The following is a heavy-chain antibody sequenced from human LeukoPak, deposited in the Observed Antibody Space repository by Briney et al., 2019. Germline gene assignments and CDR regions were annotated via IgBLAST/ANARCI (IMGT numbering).Heavy chain of an antibody. V-gene: IGHV1-18*01. CDR3: ARVGARWLQLYYFDY. D-gene: IGHD5-24*01. CDR1: GYTFTSYG. CDR2: ISAYNGNT. J-gene: IGHJ4*02. Sequence: GASVKVSCKASGYTFTSYGISWVRQAPGQGLEWMGWISAYNGNTNYAQELQGRVTMTTDTSTSTAYMELRSLRSDDTAVYSCARVGARWLQLYYFDYWGQGTLVTVSS.